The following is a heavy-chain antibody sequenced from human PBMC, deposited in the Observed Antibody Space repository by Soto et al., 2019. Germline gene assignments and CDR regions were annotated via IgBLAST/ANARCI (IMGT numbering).Heavy chain of an antibody. V-gene: IGHV1-3*01. CDR3: ARDQGNSGSWSAY. Sequence: GASVKVSCKASGYTFTSYAMHWVRQAPGQRLEWMGWINAGNGNTKYSQKFQGRVTITRDTSASTAYMELSSLRSEDTVVFYCARDQGNSGSWSAYGGQETRVTVPP. J-gene: IGHJ4*02. CDR2: INAGNGNT. D-gene: IGHD6-13*01. CDR1: GYTFTSYA.